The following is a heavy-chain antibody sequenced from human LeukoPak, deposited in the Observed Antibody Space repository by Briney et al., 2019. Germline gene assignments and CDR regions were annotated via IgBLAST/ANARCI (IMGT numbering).Heavy chain of an antibody. V-gene: IGHV4-59*01. J-gene: IGHJ5*02. CDR2: IYYSGST. Sequence: SETLSLTCTVSSGSISSYYWSWLRQPPGKGLEWIGYIYYSGSTNYNPSLKSRVTISVDTSKNQFSLKLSSVTAADTAVYYCASLSSGWYSSWGQGTLVTVSS. D-gene: IGHD6-19*01. CDR3: ASLSSGWYSS. CDR1: SGSISSYY.